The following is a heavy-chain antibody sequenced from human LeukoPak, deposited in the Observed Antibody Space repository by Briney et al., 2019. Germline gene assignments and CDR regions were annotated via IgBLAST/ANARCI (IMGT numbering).Heavy chain of an antibody. V-gene: IGHV3-73*01. J-gene: IGHJ4*02. CDR1: GFIFSDSA. CDR3: TGRDDYGDY. CDR2: IRTNRNNYAT. Sequence: GGSLRLSCAASGFIFSDSAMHWVRQASGKGLEWIGRIRTNRNNYATAYAASVRGRFTISRDDSKNTAFLEMSSLKTEDTAVYYCTGRDDYGDYWGQGIVVTASS.